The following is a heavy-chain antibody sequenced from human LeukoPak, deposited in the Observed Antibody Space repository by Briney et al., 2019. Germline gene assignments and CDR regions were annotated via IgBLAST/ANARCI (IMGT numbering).Heavy chain of an antibody. CDR2: IYYSGST. D-gene: IGHD6-19*01. V-gene: IGHV4-59*01. J-gene: IGHJ5*02. Sequence: SETLSLTCTVSGGSISSYYWSWIRQPPGKGLEYIGYIYYSGSTNYNPSLKSPVTISVDTSKNQFSLKLKSVTAADTAVYYCARGGIAVAWGWFDPWGQGTLVTVSS. CDR1: GGSISSYY. CDR3: ARGGIAVAWGWFDP.